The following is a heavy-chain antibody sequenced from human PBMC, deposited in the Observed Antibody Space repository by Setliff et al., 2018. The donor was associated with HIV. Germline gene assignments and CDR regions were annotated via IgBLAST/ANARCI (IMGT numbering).Heavy chain of an antibody. CDR3: AKDHYYGSGSYSYYYYYMDV. V-gene: IGHV3-30*02. D-gene: IGHD3-10*01. CDR1: GFTFSSYG. Sequence: GGSLRLSCAASGFTFSSYGMHWVRQAPGKGLEWVAFIRYDGSNKYYADSVKGRFTISRDNSKNTLYLQMNSLRAEDTAVYYCAKDHYYGSGSYSYYYYYMDVWGKGTTVTVSS. CDR2: IRYDGSNK. J-gene: IGHJ6*03.